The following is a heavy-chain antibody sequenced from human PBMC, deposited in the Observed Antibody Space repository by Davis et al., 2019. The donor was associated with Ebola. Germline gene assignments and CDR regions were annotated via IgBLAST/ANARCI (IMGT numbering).Heavy chain of an antibody. CDR1: GYTFIEYF. CDR2: MNPNSGNT. CDR3: ARGFSFDP. V-gene: IGHV1-8*01. J-gene: IGHJ5*02. Sequence: AASVKVSCKASGYTFIEYFMHWVRQAPGQGLEWMGRMNPNSGNTGYAQKFQGRVTMTRDTSTSTAYMELSRLRSDDTAVYYCARGFSFDPWGQGTLVTVSS.